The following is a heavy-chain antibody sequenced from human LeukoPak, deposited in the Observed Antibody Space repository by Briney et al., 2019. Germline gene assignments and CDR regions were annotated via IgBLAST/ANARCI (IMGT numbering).Heavy chain of an antibody. CDR2: IYYSGST. Sequence: SETLSLTCTVSGGSISSYSWSWIRQPPGKGLEWIGYIYYSGSTNYNPSLKSRVTISVDTSKNQFSLKLSSVTAADTAVYYCASFFDYYDSSDGAFDIWGQGTMVTVSS. V-gene: IGHV4-59*01. CDR3: ASFFDYYDSSDGAFDI. D-gene: IGHD3-22*01. J-gene: IGHJ3*02. CDR1: GGSISSYS.